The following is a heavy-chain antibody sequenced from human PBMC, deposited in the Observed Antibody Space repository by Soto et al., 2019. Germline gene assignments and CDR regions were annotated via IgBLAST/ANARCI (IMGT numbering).Heavy chain of an antibody. D-gene: IGHD6-13*01. CDR2: ISGSGGST. V-gene: IGHV3-23*01. CDR3: AKGEQQLVSGYYGMDV. Sequence: PGGSLRLCCAASGFTFSSYAMSWVRQAPGKGLEWVSAISGSGGSTYYADSVKGRFTISRDNSKNTLYLQMNSLRAEDTAVYYWAKGEQQLVSGYYGMDVWGQGTTVTVSS. J-gene: IGHJ6*02. CDR1: GFTFSSYA.